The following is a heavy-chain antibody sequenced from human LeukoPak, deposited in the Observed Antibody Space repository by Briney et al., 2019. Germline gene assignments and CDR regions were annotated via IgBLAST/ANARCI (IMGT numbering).Heavy chain of an antibody. V-gene: IGHV3-53*01. D-gene: IGHD6-13*01. CDR1: GFTLSRNY. CDR3: GSSSSWSYIDY. J-gene: IGHJ4*02. Sequence: GGSLRLSCAASGFTLSRNYMSWVRQAPGKGVEWVSVIYSGGSTYYADSVKGRFTISRDNSKNTMYLQMNSLRAEDTAVYYCGSSSSWSYIDYWGQGTLVTVSS. CDR2: IYSGGST.